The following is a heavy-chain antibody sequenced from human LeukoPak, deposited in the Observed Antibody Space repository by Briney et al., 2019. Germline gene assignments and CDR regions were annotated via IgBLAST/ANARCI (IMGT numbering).Heavy chain of an antibody. V-gene: IGHV3-30*18. Sequence: PGRSLRLSCAASGFAFSTFGMEWVRQAPGKGLAWVAVISYDGSNKYYADSVKGRFTVSRDNSKNTLYLQMNSLRVEDTAVYYCAKRMGPSIAATDLDYWGQGTLVTVSS. CDR3: AKRMGPSIAATDLDY. CDR2: ISYDGSNK. CDR1: GFAFSTFG. D-gene: IGHD6-13*01. J-gene: IGHJ4*02.